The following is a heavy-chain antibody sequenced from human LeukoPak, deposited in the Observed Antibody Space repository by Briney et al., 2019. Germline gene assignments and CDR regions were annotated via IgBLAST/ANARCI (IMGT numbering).Heavy chain of an antibody. CDR2: ISGSGSST. Sequence: GGSLRLSCAASGFTFSSYAMSWLRQAPGKGLEGVSAISGSGSSTYYADSVKGRFTISRDNSKNTLYLQMNSLRAKDTAVYYCASLRYFDWLLYFRGAFDIWGQGTMVTVSS. CDR1: GFTFSSYA. CDR3: ASLRYFDWLLYFRGAFDI. D-gene: IGHD3-9*01. J-gene: IGHJ3*02. V-gene: IGHV3-23*01.